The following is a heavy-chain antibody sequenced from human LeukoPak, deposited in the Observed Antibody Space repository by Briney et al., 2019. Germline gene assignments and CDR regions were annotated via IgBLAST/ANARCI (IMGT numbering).Heavy chain of an antibody. CDR2: ISGYNGNT. Sequence: ASVKVSCKASRYSFTSYGISWVRQAPGQGLEWMGWISGYNGNTNYEQKVQGRVTMTTDTSTSTAYMEVRSLRSDDTAVYYCARDRWRLDDSSGYYSFTNWGQGTLVTVSS. V-gene: IGHV1-18*01. J-gene: IGHJ4*02. D-gene: IGHD3-22*01. CDR1: RYSFTSYG. CDR3: ARDRWRLDDSSGYYSFTN.